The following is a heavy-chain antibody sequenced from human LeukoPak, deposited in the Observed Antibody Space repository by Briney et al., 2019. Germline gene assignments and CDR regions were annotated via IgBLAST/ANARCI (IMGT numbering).Heavy chain of an antibody. V-gene: IGHV3-23*01. CDR3: AKCSTSAYTTGWCNWIDP. Sequence: PGGSLRLSCAASGFTFKTHAMSWVRQAPGKGLEWVSRIDDSGVIRSYADSVKGRFTISRDNSKNTLYLQMNSLRADDTAVYYCAKCSTSAYTTGWCNWIDPWGQETLVTVSS. CDR1: GFTFKTHA. J-gene: IGHJ5*02. D-gene: IGHD6-19*01. CDR2: IDDSGVIR.